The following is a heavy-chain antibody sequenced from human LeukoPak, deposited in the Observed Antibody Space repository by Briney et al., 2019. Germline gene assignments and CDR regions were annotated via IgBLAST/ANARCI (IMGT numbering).Heavy chain of an antibody. CDR2: ISGSGGST. V-gene: IGHV3-23*01. CDR3: AKDYYYDSSGYLAFDI. D-gene: IGHD3-22*01. Sequence: TGGSLRLSCAASGFTFSSYAMSWVRQAPGKGLEWVSAISGSGGSTYYADSVKGRFTISRDNSKNTLYLQMNSLRAEDTAVYYCAKDYYYDSSGYLAFDIWGQGTMVTVSS. CDR1: GFTFSSYA. J-gene: IGHJ3*02.